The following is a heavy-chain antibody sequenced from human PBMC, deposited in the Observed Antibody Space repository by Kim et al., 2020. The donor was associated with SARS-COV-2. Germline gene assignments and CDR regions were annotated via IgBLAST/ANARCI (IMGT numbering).Heavy chain of an antibody. V-gene: IGHV1-18*01. J-gene: IGHJ4*02. D-gene: IGHD1-26*01. CDR3: ARSGGSDGPCYYFDY. CDR2: ISAYSGNT. CDR1: GYTFSSYV. Sequence: ASVKVSCKASGYTFSSYVSSWVRQAPGQGLEWMGWISAYSGNTKYAQNLQGRVTMTTDTSTSTAYMELRSLRSDDTAVYYCARSGGSDGPCYYFDYWGQG.